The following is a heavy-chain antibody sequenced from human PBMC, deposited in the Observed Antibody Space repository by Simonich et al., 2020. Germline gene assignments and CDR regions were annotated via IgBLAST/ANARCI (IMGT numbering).Heavy chain of an antibody. V-gene: IGHV3-7*01. CDR2: IKQEGSGK. D-gene: IGHD7-27*01. CDR3: ARDGLGTAYYYYMDV. Sequence: EVQLVASGGGLVQPGGSLRLSCAASGFTFSSYWMSWVRQAPGKGLEWVANIKQEGSGKYYVDSVKGRLTISRDNAKNSRYRQMNSLRAEDTAVYYCARDGLGTAYYYYMDVWGKGTTVTVSS. J-gene: IGHJ6*03. CDR1: GFTFSSYW.